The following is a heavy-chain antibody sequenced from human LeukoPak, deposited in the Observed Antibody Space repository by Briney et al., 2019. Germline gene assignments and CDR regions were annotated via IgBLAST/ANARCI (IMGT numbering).Heavy chain of an antibody. Sequence: PGGSLRLSCAASGFTFSSYSMNWVRQAPGKGLEWASSISSSSSYIYYADSVKGRFTISRDNAKNSLYLQMNSLRAEDTAVYYCARARSLGIAARLNYFDYWGQGTLVTVSS. D-gene: IGHD6-13*01. CDR2: ISSSSSYI. V-gene: IGHV3-21*01. CDR1: GFTFSSYS. J-gene: IGHJ4*02. CDR3: ARARSLGIAARLNYFDY.